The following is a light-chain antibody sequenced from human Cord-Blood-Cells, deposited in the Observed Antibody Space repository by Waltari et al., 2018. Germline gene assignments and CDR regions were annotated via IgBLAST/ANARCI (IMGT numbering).Light chain of an antibody. J-gene: IGLJ1*01. CDR3: SSYTSSSTLYV. V-gene: IGLV2-14*01. CDR1: STDVGGYNY. CDR2: DVS. Sequence: QPALTQPASVSGSPAQSITISCTGTSTDVGGYNYVSWYQQHPGKAPKLMIYDVSKRPSGVSNRFSGSKSGNTASLTISGLQAEDEADYYCSSYTSSSTLYVFGTGTKVTVL.